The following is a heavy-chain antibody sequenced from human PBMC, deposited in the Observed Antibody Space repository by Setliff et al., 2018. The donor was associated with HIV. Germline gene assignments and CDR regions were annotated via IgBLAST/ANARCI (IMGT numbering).Heavy chain of an antibody. CDR3: ARRAGSDYFTRFDY. V-gene: IGHV4-34*01. D-gene: IGHD3-10*01. Sequence: PSETLSLTCAVYGGSFSTYSWTWIRQPPGKGLEWIGEINHSGSTNYNPSLKSRLTITVDTSKNQFSLKLSSVTAADTAVYYCARRAGSDYFTRFDYWGQGTLVTVSS. J-gene: IGHJ4*02. CDR1: GGSFSTYS. CDR2: INHSGST.